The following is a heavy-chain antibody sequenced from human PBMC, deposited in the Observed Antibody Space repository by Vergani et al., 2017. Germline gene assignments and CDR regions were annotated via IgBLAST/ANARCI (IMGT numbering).Heavy chain of an antibody. D-gene: IGHD3-10*01. V-gene: IGHV3-30*02. J-gene: IGHJ6*02. CDR2: IRYDGSNK. CDR3: AKDLTSGAYGMDV. Sequence: QVQLVESGGGVVQPGGSLRLSCAASRFTFSSCAMHWVRQAPGKGLEWVAFIRYDGSNKYYADSVKGRFTISRDNSKNTLSLQMNSLRAEDTAVYYCAKDLTSGAYGMDVWGQGTTVTVSS. CDR1: RFTFSSCA.